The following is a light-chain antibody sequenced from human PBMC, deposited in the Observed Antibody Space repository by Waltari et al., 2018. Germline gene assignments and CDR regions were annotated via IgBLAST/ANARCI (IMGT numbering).Light chain of an antibody. J-gene: IGLJ2*01. Sequence: WLQLFPGTPPKLPTSGNGNRPSGVPDRFSGSKSGTSASLAITGLQAEDEADYYCQSYDNTSGSIFGGGTKLTVL. CDR2: GNG. CDR3: QSYDNTSGSI. V-gene: IGLV1-40*01.